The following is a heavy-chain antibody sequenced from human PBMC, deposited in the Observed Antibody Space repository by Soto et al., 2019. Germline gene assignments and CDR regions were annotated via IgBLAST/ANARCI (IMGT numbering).Heavy chain of an antibody. D-gene: IGHD2-21*02. CDR2: INAGNGNT. J-gene: IGHJ4*02. CDR3: ARSIVVATELDY. Sequence: QVQLVQSGAEEKKPGASVKVSCKASGYTFTSYAMHWVRQAPGQRLEWMGWINAGNGNTKYAQKFQGRVTMTRDTSASTAYMELSSLRSEDTAVYYCARSIVVATELDYWGQGTLVTVSS. CDR1: GYTFTSYA. V-gene: IGHV1-3*05.